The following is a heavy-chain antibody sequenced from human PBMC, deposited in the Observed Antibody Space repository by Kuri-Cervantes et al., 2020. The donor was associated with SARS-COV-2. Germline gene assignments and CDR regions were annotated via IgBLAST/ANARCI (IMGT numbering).Heavy chain of an antibody. CDR1: GFTFSSYW. D-gene: IGHD1-26*01. J-gene: IGHJ4*02. V-gene: IGHV3-74*01. Sequence: GGSLRLSCAASGFTFSSYWMHWVRQAPGKGLVWVSRINSDGSRTSYADSVKGRFTISRDNAKNTLYLQMNSLRAEDTAVYYCARSIVGATTPGYWGQGTLVTVSS. CDR2: INSDGSRT. CDR3: ARSIVGATTPGY.